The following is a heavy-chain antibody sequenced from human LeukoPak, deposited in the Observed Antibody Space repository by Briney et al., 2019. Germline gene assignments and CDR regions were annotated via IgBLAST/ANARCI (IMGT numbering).Heavy chain of an antibody. D-gene: IGHD3-9*01. V-gene: IGHV1-3*01. J-gene: IGHJ4*02. CDR1: GYTFTSYA. CDR3: AREEQGILTGYYGFDY. CDR2: INAGNGNT. Sequence: GASVNVSCKASGYTFTSYAMHWVRQAPGQRREWMGWINAGNGNTKYSQKFQGRVTITRDTSASTAYMELSSLRSEDTAVYYCAREEQGILTGYYGFDYWGQGTLVTVSS.